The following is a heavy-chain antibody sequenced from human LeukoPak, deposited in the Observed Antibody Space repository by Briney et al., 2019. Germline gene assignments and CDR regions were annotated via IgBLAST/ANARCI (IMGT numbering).Heavy chain of an antibody. J-gene: IGHJ4*02. V-gene: IGHV3-48*04. CDR1: GFTFSTYT. Sequence: GGSLRLSCAASGFTFSTYTMKWVRQAPGKGLEWVSYISGSSSTIYYADSVKGRFTISRDNGKNSLYLQMNSLRAEDTAVYYCVRDFSGYWGPGTLVSVSS. CDR3: VRDFSGY. CDR2: ISGSSSTI.